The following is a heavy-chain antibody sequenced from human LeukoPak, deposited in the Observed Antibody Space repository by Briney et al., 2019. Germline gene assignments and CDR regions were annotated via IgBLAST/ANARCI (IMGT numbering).Heavy chain of an antibody. J-gene: IGHJ6*02. CDR3: ARGGGLDYHGSGSLSTRRYSAMDV. CDR1: GFTFSSYA. Sequence: GGSLRLSCAASGFTFSSYAMSWVRQAPGKGLEWVSAISGSGGSTYYADSVKGRFTISRDNSKNTLYLQMNSLRAEDTAVYYCARGGGLDYHGSGSLSTRRYSAMDVWGQGTTVTVSS. D-gene: IGHD3-10*01. CDR2: ISGSGGST. V-gene: IGHV3-23*01.